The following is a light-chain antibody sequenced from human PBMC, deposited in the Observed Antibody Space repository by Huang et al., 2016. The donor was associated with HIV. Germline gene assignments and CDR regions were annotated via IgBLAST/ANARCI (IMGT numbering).Light chain of an antibody. Sequence: DTVMTQTPATLSVSPGVRATLSCRASQSVGSKLAWFQQKPGQAPRLLIHGASTRATGIPARFSGSGSGTEFTLTISSLQSEDFAVYYCQQYNNWPYTFGQGTKLEIK. CDR2: GAS. CDR1: QSVGSK. J-gene: IGKJ2*01. V-gene: IGKV3-15*01. CDR3: QQYNNWPYT.